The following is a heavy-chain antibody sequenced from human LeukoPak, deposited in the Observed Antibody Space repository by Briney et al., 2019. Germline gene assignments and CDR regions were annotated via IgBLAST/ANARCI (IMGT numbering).Heavy chain of an antibody. J-gene: IGHJ6*03. D-gene: IGHD6-25*01. Sequence: GGSLRLSCAASGFTFDDYAMHWVRQAPGKGLDWVSGISWNSGSIGYADSVKGRFTISRDNAKNSLYLQMNSLRAEDTALYYCAKDGPNSSVYYYMDVWGKGTTVTVSS. CDR1: GFTFDDYA. CDR2: ISWNSGSI. CDR3: AKDGPNSSVYYYMDV. V-gene: IGHV3-9*01.